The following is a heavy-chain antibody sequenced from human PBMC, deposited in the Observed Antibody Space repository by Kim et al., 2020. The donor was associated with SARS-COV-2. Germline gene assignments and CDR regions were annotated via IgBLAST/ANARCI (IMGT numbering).Heavy chain of an antibody. V-gene: IGHV3-33*05. CDR2: ISYDGSNK. CDR1: GFTFSSYG. D-gene: IGHD2-21*02. J-gene: IGHJ4*02. CDR3: ARDGHIVVVTAPDY. Sequence: GGSLRLSCAASGFTFSSYGMHWVRQAPGKGLEWVAVISYDGSNKYYADSVKGRFTISRDNSKNTLYLQMNSLRAEDTAVYYCARDGHIVVVTAPDYWGQG.